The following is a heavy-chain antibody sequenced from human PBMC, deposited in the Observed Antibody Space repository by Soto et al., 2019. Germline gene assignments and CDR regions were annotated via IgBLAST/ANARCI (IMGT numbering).Heavy chain of an antibody. V-gene: IGHV3-7*01. CDR2: IKQDGSEK. D-gene: IGHD4-17*01. CDR3: ARTKDDYGDKYYFDY. Sequence: GGSLRLSCAASGFTFSSYWMSWVRQAPGKGLEWVANIKQDGSEKYYVDSVKGRFTISRDNAKNSLYLQMNSLRAEDTAVYYCARTKDDYGDKYYFDYWGQGTLVTVSS. J-gene: IGHJ4*02. CDR1: GFTFSSYW.